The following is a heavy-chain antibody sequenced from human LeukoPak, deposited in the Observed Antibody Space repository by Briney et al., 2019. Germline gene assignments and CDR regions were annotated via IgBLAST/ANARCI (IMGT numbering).Heavy chain of an antibody. J-gene: IGHJ4*02. D-gene: IGHD1-20*01. CDR1: GDSISSGDYY. CDR3: ARGGGGGITGTTPYYFDY. Sequence: SETLSLTCTVSGDSISSGDYYWSWIRQPAGKGLEWIGRIYTSGSTNYNPSLKSRVTMSVDTSKTQFSLKLSSVTAADTAVYYCARGGGGGITGTTPYYFDYWGQGTLVTVSS. V-gene: IGHV4-61*02. CDR2: IYTSGST.